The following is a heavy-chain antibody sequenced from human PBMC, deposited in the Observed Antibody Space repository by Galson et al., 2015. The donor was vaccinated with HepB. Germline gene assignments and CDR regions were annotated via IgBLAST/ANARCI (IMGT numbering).Heavy chain of an antibody. J-gene: IGHJ4*02. CDR3: AKHLYLGPHSGPFDY. CDR1: GFTFSSYA. V-gene: IGHV3-23*01. Sequence: SLRLSCAASGFTFSSYAMVWVRQAPGKGLECVAAISGRGISTYYADSVKGRFTISRDNSINTLYLQMTSLRVEDTALYYCAKHLYLGPHSGPFDYWGQGTLVTVSS. CDR2: ISGRGIST. D-gene: IGHD3-16*01.